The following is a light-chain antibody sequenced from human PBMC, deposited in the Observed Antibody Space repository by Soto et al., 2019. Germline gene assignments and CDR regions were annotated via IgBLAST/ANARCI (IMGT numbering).Light chain of an antibody. CDR1: QDIRSS. J-gene: IGKJ4*01. CDR2: GAS. CDR3: QQDSSWPLT. V-gene: IGKV3-15*01. Sequence: EIVMTQSPATLSVSPGERVTLSCRASQDIRSSLAWYQQTPGQAPRLLIYGASIRATGVPATFSGSGSGTEFTLSISSLQSEHLGVYYCQQDSSWPLTFGGGTKVEIK.